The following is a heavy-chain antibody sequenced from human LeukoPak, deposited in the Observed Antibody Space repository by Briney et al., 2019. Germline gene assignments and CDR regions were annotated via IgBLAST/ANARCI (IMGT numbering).Heavy chain of an antibody. CDR3: ASSAGALIDC. Sequence: GGSLRLSCAASGFTFSNYDMHWVRQAPGKGLEWVAVIWFDGSNKFYADSVKGRFTISRDNSKNTLYLQMDSLRAEDTAVYYCASSAGALIDCWGQGTLVIVSS. V-gene: IGHV3-33*01. CDR2: IWFDGSNK. D-gene: IGHD6-19*01. CDR1: GFTFSNYD. J-gene: IGHJ4*02.